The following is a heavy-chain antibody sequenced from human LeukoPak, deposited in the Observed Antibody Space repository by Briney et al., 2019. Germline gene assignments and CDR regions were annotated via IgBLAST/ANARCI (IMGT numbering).Heavy chain of an antibody. V-gene: IGHV4-59*12. CDR3: ARGLRYYGSGRDLQH. D-gene: IGHD3-10*01. Sequence: SETLSLTCTVSGGSISSYYWSWIRQPPGKGLEWIGYIYYSGSTNYNPSLKSRVTISVDTSKNQFSLKLSSVTAADTAVYYCARGLRYYGSGRDLQHWGQGTLVTVSS. CDR2: IYYSGST. CDR1: GGSISSYY. J-gene: IGHJ1*01.